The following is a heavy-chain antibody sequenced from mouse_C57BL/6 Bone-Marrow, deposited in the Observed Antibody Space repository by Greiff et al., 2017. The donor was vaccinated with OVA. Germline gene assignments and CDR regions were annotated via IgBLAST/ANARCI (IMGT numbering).Heavy chain of an antibody. CDR2: ISSGGSYT. V-gene: IGHV5-6*01. J-gene: IGHJ2*01. D-gene: IGHD1-2*01. Sequence: EVQGVESGGDLVKPGGSLKLSCAASGFTFSSYGMSWVRQTPDKRLEWVATISSGGSYTYYPDSVKGRFTISRDNAKNTLYLQMSSLKSEDTAMYYCARHPLRLRGQGTTLTVSS. CDR1: GFTFSSYG. CDR3: ARHPLRL.